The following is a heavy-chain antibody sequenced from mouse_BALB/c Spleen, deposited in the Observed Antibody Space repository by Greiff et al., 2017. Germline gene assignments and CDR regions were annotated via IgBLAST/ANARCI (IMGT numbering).Heavy chain of an antibody. Sequence: QVQLQQSGAELAKPGASVKMSCKASGYTFTSYWMHWVKQRPGQGLEWIGYINPSTGYTEYNQKFKDKATLTADKSSSTAYMQLSSLTSEDSAVYYCARFGDVAYWGQGTTLTVSS. V-gene: IGHV1-7*01. CDR3: ARFGDVAY. CDR2: INPSTGYT. D-gene: IGHD3-1*01. CDR1: GYTFTSYW. J-gene: IGHJ2*01.